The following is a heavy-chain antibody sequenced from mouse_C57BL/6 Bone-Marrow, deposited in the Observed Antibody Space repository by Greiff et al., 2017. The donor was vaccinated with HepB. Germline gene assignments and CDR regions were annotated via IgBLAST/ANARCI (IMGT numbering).Heavy chain of an antibody. CDR2: INPSTGGT. CDR1: GYSFTGYY. Sequence: EVQLQQSGPELVKPGASVKISCKASGYSFTGYYMNWVKQSPEKSLEWIGEINPSTGGTTYNQKFKAKATLTVDKSSSTAYMQLKSLTSEDSAVYYCARIGIGWLLEVDYWGQGTSVTVSS. CDR3: ARIGIGWLLEVDY. D-gene: IGHD2-3*01. V-gene: IGHV1-42*01. J-gene: IGHJ4*01.